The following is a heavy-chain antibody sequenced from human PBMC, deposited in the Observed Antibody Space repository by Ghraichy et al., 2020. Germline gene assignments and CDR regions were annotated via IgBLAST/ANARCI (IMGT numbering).Heavy chain of an antibody. CDR3: ARTWGMYESDF. Sequence: GESLNISCTASGFSFSDYAIHWVRQAPGKGLEWVAIIWSDGNNKYYADSVKGRFTISRDNAKNAAFLQVNSLRVEDTAVYFCARTWGMYESDFWGQGTLVTVSS. J-gene: IGHJ4*02. CDR2: IWSDGNNK. V-gene: IGHV3-33*01. CDR1: GFSFSDYA. D-gene: IGHD3-16*01.